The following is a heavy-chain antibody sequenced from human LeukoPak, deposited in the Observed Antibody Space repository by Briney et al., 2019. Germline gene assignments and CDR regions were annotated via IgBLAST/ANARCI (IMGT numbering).Heavy chain of an antibody. V-gene: IGHV4-34*01. CDR1: GGSFSAYY. D-gene: IGHD5-18*01. Sequence: SETLSLTCAVYGGSFSAYYWTWIRQPPGKGLEWIGEINHSGSSNYNSSLRSRVTVSVDTSYKQFSLRLSSVTAADTAVYYCAPRGDIEHSYVYGKWFDPWGQGTRVTVSS. CDR2: INHSGSS. J-gene: IGHJ5*02. CDR3: APRGDIEHSYVYGKWFDP.